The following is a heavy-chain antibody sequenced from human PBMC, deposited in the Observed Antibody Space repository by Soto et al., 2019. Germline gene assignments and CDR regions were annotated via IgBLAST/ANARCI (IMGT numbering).Heavy chain of an antibody. CDR3: ARILRLSDGMDV. J-gene: IGHJ6*02. V-gene: IGHV3-33*01. Sequence: QVQLVESGGGVVQPGRSLRLSCAASGFTFSSYGMHWVRQAPGKGLEWVAVIWYDGSNKYYADSVKGRFTISRDNSKNTLYLQMNSLRAEDTAVYYCARILRLSDGMDVWGQGTTVTASS. CDR2: IWYDGSNK. CDR1: GFTFSSYG. D-gene: IGHD5-12*01.